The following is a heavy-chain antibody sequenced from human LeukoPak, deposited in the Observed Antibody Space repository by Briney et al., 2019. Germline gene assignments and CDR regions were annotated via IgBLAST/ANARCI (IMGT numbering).Heavy chain of an antibody. D-gene: IGHD3-9*01. CDR2: IYPRDSDT. CDR3: ARHQASLGQYDIFTGFYSDYYGMDV. CDR1: GYSFSGYW. J-gene: IGHJ6*02. V-gene: IGHV5-51*01. Sequence: HGESLKISCKASGYSFSGYWVGWVRQMPGKGLEWMGVIYPRDSDTRYSPSFKGQVTISADESISTAYLQWNSLKASDTAMYYCARHQASLGQYDIFTGFYSDYYGMDVWGQGTTVTVSS.